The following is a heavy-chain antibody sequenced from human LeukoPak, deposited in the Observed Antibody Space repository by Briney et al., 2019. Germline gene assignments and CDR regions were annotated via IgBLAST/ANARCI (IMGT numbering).Heavy chain of an antibody. CDR1: GGSIRSSYYY. Sequence: PSETLSLTCTVSGGSIRSSYYYWGWIRQPPGKGLEWIGSIYDSGSTYYDPSLKSRVTISVDTSKNQFSLKLSSVTAADTAVYYCARGIVVVPAAIFAFDIWGQGTMVTVSS. V-gene: IGHV4-39*07. CDR3: ARGIVVVPAAIFAFDI. J-gene: IGHJ3*02. D-gene: IGHD2-2*01. CDR2: IYDSGST.